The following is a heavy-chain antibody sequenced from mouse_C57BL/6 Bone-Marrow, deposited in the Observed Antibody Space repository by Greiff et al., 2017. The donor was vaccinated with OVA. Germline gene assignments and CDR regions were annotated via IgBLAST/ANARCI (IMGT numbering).Heavy chain of an antibody. CDR1: GFTFSSYA. V-gene: IGHV5-4*01. CDR2: ISHGGSYT. CDR3: SREQGVYDGYYNY. D-gene: IGHD2-3*01. Sequence: VQGVESGGGLVKPGGSLKLSCAASGFTFSSYAMSWVRQTPEKRLEWVATISHGGSYTYYQDNVKGRFTISRDNDKNNRYLQMSHLKSEDTAMYDYSREQGVYDGYYNYWGQGTTLTVSS. J-gene: IGHJ2*01.